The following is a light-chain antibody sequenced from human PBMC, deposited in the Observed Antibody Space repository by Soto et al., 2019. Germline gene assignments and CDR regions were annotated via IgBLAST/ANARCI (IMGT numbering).Light chain of an antibody. CDR1: QSVSSSY. Sequence: EIVWTQSPGTLSLSPGERATLSCRASQSVSSSYLAWYQQKPGQAPRLLIYGASRRATGIPDRFSGSGSGTDLTLSISRLEPEDFAVYYCQQYGSSPWTFCQGTKVEIK. CDR2: GAS. CDR3: QQYGSSPWT. V-gene: IGKV3-20*01. J-gene: IGKJ1*01.